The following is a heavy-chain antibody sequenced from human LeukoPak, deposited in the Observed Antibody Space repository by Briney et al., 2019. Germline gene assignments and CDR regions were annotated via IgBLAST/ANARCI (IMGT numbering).Heavy chain of an antibody. V-gene: IGHV3-53*01. CDR3: AGTASSGYFYFDC. J-gene: IGHJ4*02. CDR1: GFTVGTNS. CDR2: IYRGGST. D-gene: IGHD3-22*01. Sequence: PGGSLRLSCAASGFTVGTNSMSWVRQSPGKGLEWVSVIYRGGSTYYADSVNGRFTISRDNSKNTLYLQMNSLRAEDTAVYYCAGTASSGYFYFDCWGQGTLVTVSS.